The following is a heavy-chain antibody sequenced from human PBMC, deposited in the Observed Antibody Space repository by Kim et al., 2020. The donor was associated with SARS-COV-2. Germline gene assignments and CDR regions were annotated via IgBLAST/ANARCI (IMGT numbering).Heavy chain of an antibody. V-gene: IGHV1-18*01. CDR2: YNGNT. J-gene: IGHJ4*02. D-gene: IGHD3-16*01. Sequence: YNGNTNYAQKPQDRVTMTTDTSTSTAYMELGSLRADDTAVYYCARGWGEYWGQGTLVTVSS. CDR3: ARGWGEY.